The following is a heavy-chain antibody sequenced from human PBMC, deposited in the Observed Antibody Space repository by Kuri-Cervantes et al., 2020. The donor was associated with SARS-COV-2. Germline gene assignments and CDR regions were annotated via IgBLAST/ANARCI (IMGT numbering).Heavy chain of an antibody. Sequence: GGSLRLSCAASGFTFSSYAMSWVRQAPGKGLEWVSAISGSGGSTYYADSVKGRFTISRDNSKNTLYLQMNSLRAEDTAVYYCAKGELLWFGEXKSGGMDVWGQGTTVTVSS. CDR3: AKGELLWFGEXKSGGMDV. CDR1: GFTFSSYA. J-gene: IGHJ6*02. V-gene: IGHV3-23*01. CDR2: ISGSGGST. D-gene: IGHD3-10*01.